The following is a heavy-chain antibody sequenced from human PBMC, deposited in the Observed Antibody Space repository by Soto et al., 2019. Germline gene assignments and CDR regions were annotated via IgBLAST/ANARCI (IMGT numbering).Heavy chain of an antibody. V-gene: IGHV5-51*01. Sequence: GESLKITCKPSGENLTNYCIAWVLQMPGKGPEWMGLIYPGDSDTRYNPSFQGQVTISADKSVTTIYLQWSSLKASDTAMYYCATRYSGSYYFDYWGQGTLVTVSS. CDR2: IYPGDSDT. CDR3: ATRYSGSYYFDY. D-gene: IGHD5-12*01. J-gene: IGHJ4*02. CDR1: GENLTNYC.